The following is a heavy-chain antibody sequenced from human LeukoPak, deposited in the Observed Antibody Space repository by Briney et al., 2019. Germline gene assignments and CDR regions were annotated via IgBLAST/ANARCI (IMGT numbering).Heavy chain of an antibody. CDR3: ARAYSGYDSGSYYYYGMDV. CDR2: INPSGGST. J-gene: IGHJ6*02. V-gene: IGHV1-46*01. Sequence: GASVKVSCKASGYTFTSYYMHWVRQAPGQGLEWMGLINPSGGSTSYAQKFQGRVTMTRDTSTSTVYMELSSLRSEDTAVYYCARAYSGYDSGSYYYYGMDVWGQGTTVTVSS. CDR1: GYTFTSYY. D-gene: IGHD5-12*01.